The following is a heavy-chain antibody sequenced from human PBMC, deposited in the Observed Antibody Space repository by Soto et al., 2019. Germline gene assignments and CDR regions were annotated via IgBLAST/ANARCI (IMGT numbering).Heavy chain of an antibody. CDR3: ARSWKYCSDWSRAFDY. Sequence: GASVKVSCKASGYTFTSYGISWVRQAPGQGLEWMGWISAYNGNTNYAQKLQGRVTMTTDTSTSTAYMELRSLRSDDTAVYYCARSWKYCSDWSRAFDYWGQGALVTVSS. CDR2: ISAYNGNT. D-gene: IGHD2-15*01. J-gene: IGHJ4*02. CDR1: GYTFTSYG. V-gene: IGHV1-18*01.